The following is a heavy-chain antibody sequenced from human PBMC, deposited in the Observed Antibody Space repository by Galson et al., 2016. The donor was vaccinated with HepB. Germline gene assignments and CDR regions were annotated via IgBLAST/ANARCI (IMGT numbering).Heavy chain of an antibody. Sequence: SLRLSCAASGFTVTTNFMSRVRQAPGKGLECVSVTHDGGNTYYSDSVKGRFTISRDSSQNSLSLQMSSLRVEDTAVYYCARQVSPWGLDVWGQGTTVTVSS. CDR3: ARQVSPWGLDV. CDR1: GFTVTTNF. V-gene: IGHV3-53*01. CDR2: THDGGNT. D-gene: IGHD6-6*01. J-gene: IGHJ6*02.